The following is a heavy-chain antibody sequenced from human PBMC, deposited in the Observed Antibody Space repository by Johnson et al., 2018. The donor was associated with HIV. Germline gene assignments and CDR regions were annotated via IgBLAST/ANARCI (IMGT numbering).Heavy chain of an antibody. CDR2: INWNGGST. Sequence: MQLVESGGGVVRPGGSLRLSCAASGFTFDDYGMSWVRQAPGKGLEWVSGINWNGGSTGYADSVKGRFNISRDNAKHRLYLQMSSLRAEDTALYYCARGVLLWFMELSSLNDAFDIWGQVTMVTVSS. CDR1: GFTFDDYG. D-gene: IGHD3-10*01. CDR3: ARGVLLWFMELSSLNDAFDI. J-gene: IGHJ3*02. V-gene: IGHV3-20*04.